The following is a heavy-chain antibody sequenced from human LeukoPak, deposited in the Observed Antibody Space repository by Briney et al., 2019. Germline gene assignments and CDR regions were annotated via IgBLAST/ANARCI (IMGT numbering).Heavy chain of an antibody. CDR1: GGSFSGYY. J-gene: IGHJ5*02. Sequence: PSETLSLTCTVDGGSFSGYYWSWVRQPPGKGLEWIGSIFYSGSTYYNPSLKSRVTISVDTSKNQFSLKLSSVTAADTAVYYCARGRDLNWFDPWGQGTLVTVSS. D-gene: IGHD3-10*01. V-gene: IGHV4-34*12. CDR3: ARGRDLNWFDP. CDR2: IFYSGST.